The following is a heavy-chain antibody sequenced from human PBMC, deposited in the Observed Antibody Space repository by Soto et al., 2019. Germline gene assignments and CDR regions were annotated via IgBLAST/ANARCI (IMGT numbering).Heavy chain of an antibody. CDR1: GGSFSGYY. CDR2: INHSGST. V-gene: IGHV4-34*01. J-gene: IGHJ3*02. D-gene: IGHD3-22*01. Sequence: SETLSLTCAVYGGSFSGYYWSWIRQPPGKGLEWIGEINHSGSTNYNPSLKSRVTISVDTSKNQFSLKLSSVTAADTAVYYCARPRDYYDSSGYYYHAFDIWGQGTMVTVSS. CDR3: ARPRDYYDSSGYYYHAFDI.